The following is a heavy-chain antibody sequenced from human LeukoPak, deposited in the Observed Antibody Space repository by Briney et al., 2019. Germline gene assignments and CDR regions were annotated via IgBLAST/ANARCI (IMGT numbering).Heavy chain of an antibody. CDR1: GYSFSSNW. V-gene: IGHV5-51*01. CDR3: ARHRPGYCNSTGCYYSYYFDY. Sequence: GESLKISCKGSGYSFSSNWIGWVRQMPGKGLEWMGIIYPGDSDTRYSPSFQGQVTISADKSINTAYLQWSSLKASDTATYYCARHRPGYCNSTGCYYSYYFDYWGQGTLVAVSS. CDR2: IYPGDSDT. D-gene: IGHD2-2*01. J-gene: IGHJ4*02.